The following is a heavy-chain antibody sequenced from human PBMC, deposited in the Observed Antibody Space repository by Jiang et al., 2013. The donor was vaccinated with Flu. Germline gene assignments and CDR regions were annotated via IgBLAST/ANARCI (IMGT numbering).Heavy chain of an antibody. CDR2: ISSYNGDT. J-gene: IGHJ4*01. Sequence: GAEVKKPGASVTVACKPSGYKFRSYGITWVRQAPGQGLEWIGWISSYNGDTEYLQKLQGRVTLTTDTSTTSAYMELRSLRPDDTAVYYCVFSDQYTPSGKHFEHWGQGTVVTVSS. D-gene: IGHD1-1*01. V-gene: IGHV1-18*01. CDR1: GYKFRSYG. CDR3: VFSDQYTPSGKHFEH.